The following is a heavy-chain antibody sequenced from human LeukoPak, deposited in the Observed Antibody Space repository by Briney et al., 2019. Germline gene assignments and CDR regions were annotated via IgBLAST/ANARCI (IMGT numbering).Heavy chain of an antibody. J-gene: IGHJ3*02. Sequence: ASVKVSCKASGYTFTSYYMHWVRQAPGQGLERMGIINPSGGSTSYAQKFQGRVTMTRDTSTSTVYMELSSLRSEDTAVYYCARPGIRGLRWQHGAFDIWGQGTMVTVSS. CDR2: INPSGGST. CDR1: GYTFTSYY. D-gene: IGHD4-23*01. V-gene: IGHV1-46*01. CDR3: ARPGIRGLRWQHGAFDI.